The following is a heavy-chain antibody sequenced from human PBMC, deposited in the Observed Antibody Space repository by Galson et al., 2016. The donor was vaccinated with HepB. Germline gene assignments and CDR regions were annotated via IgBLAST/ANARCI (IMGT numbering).Heavy chain of an antibody. J-gene: IGHJ4*02. V-gene: IGHV3-7*01. CDR1: GFSFRFYW. CDR3: ARDGAPDY. D-gene: IGHD4/OR15-4a*01. CDR2: IKFDGSEK. Sequence: SLRLSCAASGFSFRFYWMTWIRQAPGKGLEWVANIKFDGSEKYYVDSVKGRFTISRDNARNSLFLQMGSLRVEDTAFYYCARDGAPDYWGQGVLVTVSS.